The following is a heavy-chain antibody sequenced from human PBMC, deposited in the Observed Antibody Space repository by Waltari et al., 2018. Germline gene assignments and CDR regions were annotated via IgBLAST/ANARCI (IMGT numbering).Heavy chain of an antibody. J-gene: IGHJ4*02. D-gene: IGHD1-26*01. CDR2: HNYSGST. Sequence: QLQLQESGPGLVKPSETLSLTCNVSGRSISSSSYYWGWIRQPPGKGLEWIGRHNYSGSTYYNPSLKSRVTISVDTSKNQFSLKLGSVTAADAAVYYCARQGVGATPFDYWGQGTLVTVSS. CDR3: ARQGVGATPFDY. CDR1: GRSISSSSYY. V-gene: IGHV4-39*01.